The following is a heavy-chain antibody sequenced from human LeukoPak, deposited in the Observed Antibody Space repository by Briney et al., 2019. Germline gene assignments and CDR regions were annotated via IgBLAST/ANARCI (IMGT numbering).Heavy chain of an antibody. CDR1: GFTFSSYA. CDR3: AREGRGDVFYYFDY. V-gene: IGHV3-30*04. D-gene: IGHD3-10*01. Sequence: GGSLRLSCAASGFTFSSYAMHWVRQAPGKGLEWVAVISYDGSNKYYADSVKGRFTISRDNSKNTLYLQMDSLRAEDTAVYYCAREGRGDVFYYFDYWGQGTLVTVSS. J-gene: IGHJ4*02. CDR2: ISYDGSNK.